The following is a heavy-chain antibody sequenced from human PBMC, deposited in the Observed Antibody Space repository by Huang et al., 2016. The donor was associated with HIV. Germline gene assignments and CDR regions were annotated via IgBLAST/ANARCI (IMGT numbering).Heavy chain of an antibody. CDR2: ISPGDDDT. CDR3: ARHPRGSTYVPPPWYFDL. CDR1: GYDSPMYW. D-gene: IGHD5-18*01. V-gene: IGHV5-51*03. Sequence: EVQLVQSGAEVKKPGESLKISCKGSGYDSPMYWIGWVRQGPGEGLGWMGVISPGDDDTRYSPSFQGQVTISANRSSGTAYLQVGSLQTSDTAMYYCARHPRGSTYVPPPWYFDLWGRGTLVTVSS. J-gene: IGHJ2*01.